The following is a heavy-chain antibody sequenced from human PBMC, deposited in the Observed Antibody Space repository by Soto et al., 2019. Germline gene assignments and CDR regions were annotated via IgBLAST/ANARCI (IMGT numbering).Heavy chain of an antibody. D-gene: IGHD2-2*01. CDR3: TTAPHYCSSTSCYPDYYYYYMDV. CDR2: TKSKTDGGTT. Sequence: GGSLRLSCAASGFTFSNAWMSWVRQAPGKGLEWVGRTKSKTDGGTTDYAAPVKGRFTISRDDSKNTLYLQMNSLETEDTAVYYCTTAPHYCSSTSCYPDYYYYYMDVWGKGTTVTVSS. J-gene: IGHJ6*03. V-gene: IGHV3-15*01. CDR1: GFTFSNAW.